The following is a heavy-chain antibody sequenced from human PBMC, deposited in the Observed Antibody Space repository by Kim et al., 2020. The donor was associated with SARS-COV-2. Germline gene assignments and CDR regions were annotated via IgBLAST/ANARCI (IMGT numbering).Heavy chain of an antibody. CDR3: ARGGYSLRLYYYYGMDV. D-gene: IGHD5-18*01. Sequence: SVKVSCKTSGGTFSSYAISWVRQAPGQGLEWMGGIIPIFGTANYAQKFQGRVTITADESTSTAYMELSSLRSEDTAVYYCARGGYSLRLYYYYGMDVWGQGTTVTVSS. CDR1: GGTFSSYA. J-gene: IGHJ6*02. CDR2: IIPIFGTA. V-gene: IGHV1-69*13.